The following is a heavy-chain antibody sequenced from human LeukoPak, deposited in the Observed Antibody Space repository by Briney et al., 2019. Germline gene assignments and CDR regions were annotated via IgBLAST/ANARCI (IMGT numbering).Heavy chain of an antibody. Sequence: PSQTLSLTCTVSGGFISSGSYYWSWIRQPAGKGLEWIGRIYSTGSTNYNPSLKSRVTISVDTSNNQFSLKLSFVTVADTAVYYCARYVDCSSISCDHYYMDVWGKGTTVTVSS. CDR3: ARYVDCSSISCDHYYMDV. J-gene: IGHJ6*03. D-gene: IGHD2-2*01. CDR2: IYSTGST. V-gene: IGHV4-61*02. CDR1: GGFISSGSYY.